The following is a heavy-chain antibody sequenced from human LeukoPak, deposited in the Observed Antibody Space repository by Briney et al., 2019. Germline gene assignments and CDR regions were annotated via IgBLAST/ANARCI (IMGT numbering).Heavy chain of an antibody. CDR1: GFGVSVNY. Sequence: GRSLRLSCAASGFGVSVNYMSWVRQAPGKGLEWVSVLYASGITKYADSVKGRFTISRDTSDNTLNLQMNDLGAEDSAVYYCAAKGNGYTGIYVFAHWGQGTLVTVSA. V-gene: IGHV3-66*01. D-gene: IGHD1-26*01. J-gene: IGHJ4*02. CDR2: LYASGIT. CDR3: AAKGNGYTGIYVFAH.